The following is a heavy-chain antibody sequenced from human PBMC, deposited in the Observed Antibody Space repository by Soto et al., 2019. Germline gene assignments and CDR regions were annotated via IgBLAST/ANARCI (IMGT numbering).Heavy chain of an antibody. CDR3: AKGHDCSSTSCNIIYSYNMDV. D-gene: IGHD2-2*01. CDR1: RFTFSTNA. CDR2: ISGSGGST. V-gene: IGHV3-23*01. Sequence: GGSLRLSCAASRFTFSTNAMSWVRQAPGKGLEWVSAISGSGGSTYYADSVKGRFTISRDNPKNTLYLQMNSLRAEDTAVYYCAKGHDCSSTSCNIIYSYNMDVWGKGTTVTAPS. J-gene: IGHJ6*03.